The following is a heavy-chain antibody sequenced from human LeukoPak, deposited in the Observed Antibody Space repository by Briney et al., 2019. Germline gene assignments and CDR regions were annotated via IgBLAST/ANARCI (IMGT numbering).Heavy chain of an antibody. CDR1: GGSISSSSYY. CDR3: ARSYGSGSYHFPDY. Sequence: SETLSLTCTVSGGSISSSSYYWGWIRQPPGKGLEWIGSIYYSGSTYYNPSLKSRVTISVDTSKNQFSLKLSSVTAANTAVYYCARSYGSGSYHFPDYWGQGTLVTVSP. V-gene: IGHV4-39*01. CDR2: IYYSGST. D-gene: IGHD3-10*01. J-gene: IGHJ4*02.